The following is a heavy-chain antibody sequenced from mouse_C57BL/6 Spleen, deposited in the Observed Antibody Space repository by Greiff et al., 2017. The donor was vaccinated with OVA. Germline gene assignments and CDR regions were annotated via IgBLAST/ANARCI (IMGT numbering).Heavy chain of an antibody. CDR2: ISYDGSN. V-gene: IGHV3-6*01. Sequence: DVQLQESGPGLVKPSQSLSLTCSVTGYSITSGYYWNWIRQFPGNKLEWMGYISYDGSNNYNPSLKNRISITRDTSKNQFFLKLNSVTTEDTATYYWAREPGSRRGYFDVWGTGTTVTVSS. CDR1: GYSITSGYY. CDR3: AREPGSRRGYFDV. J-gene: IGHJ1*03. D-gene: IGHD1-1*01.